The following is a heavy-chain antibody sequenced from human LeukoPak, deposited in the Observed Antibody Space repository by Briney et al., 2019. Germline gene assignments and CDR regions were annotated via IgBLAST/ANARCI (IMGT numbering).Heavy chain of an antibody. CDR3: ARWINLGWFDP. J-gene: IGHJ5*02. Sequence: SETLSLTCTVSGGSISSYYRSWIRQPAGKGLEWIGRTYTSGSTNYNPSLKSRVTMSVDTSTNQSSLKLSSVTAADTAVYYCARWINLGWFDPWGQGTLVTVSS. CDR2: TYTSGST. D-gene: IGHD2-2*03. V-gene: IGHV4-4*07. CDR1: GGSISSYY.